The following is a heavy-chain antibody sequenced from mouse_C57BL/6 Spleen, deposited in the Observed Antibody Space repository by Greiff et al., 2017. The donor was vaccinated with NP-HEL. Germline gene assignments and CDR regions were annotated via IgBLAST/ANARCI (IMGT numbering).Heavy chain of an antibody. J-gene: IGHJ4*01. CDR3: ARWLLRHYAMDY. V-gene: IGHV5-12*01. CDR1: GFTFSDYY. D-gene: IGHD2-3*01. CDR2: ISNGGGST. Sequence: EVQLVESGGGLVQPGGSLKLSCAASGFTFSDYYMYWVRQTPEKRLEWVAYISNGGGSTYYPDTVKGRFTISRDNAKNTLYLQMSRLKSEDTAMYYCARWLLRHYAMDYWGQGTSVTVSS.